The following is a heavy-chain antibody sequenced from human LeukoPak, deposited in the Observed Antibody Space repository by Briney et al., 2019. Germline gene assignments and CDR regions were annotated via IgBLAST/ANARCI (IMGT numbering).Heavy chain of an antibody. CDR2: ISGSGDHT. Sequence: GGSLRLSCAASGFTFSSFAMDWVRQAPGKGLEWVSAISGSGDHTYYADSVKCRFTISRDNSKTTLFLQMNSLRAEDTDVYYCAKDLHDYGNYVGWFDSWGQGTLVTVSS. CDR1: GFTFSSFA. CDR3: AKDLHDYGNYVGWFDS. D-gene: IGHD4-11*01. J-gene: IGHJ5*01. V-gene: IGHV3-23*01.